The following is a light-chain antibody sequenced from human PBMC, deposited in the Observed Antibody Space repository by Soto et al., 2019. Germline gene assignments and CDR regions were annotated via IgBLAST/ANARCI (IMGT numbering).Light chain of an antibody. CDR3: AAWDDSLSTWV. CDR2: RNN. CDR1: SSNIGSNY. V-gene: IGLV1-47*01. Sequence: QTVVTQPHSASATPGQRVTISCSGSSSNIGSNYVYWYQQLPGTAPKLLIYRNNQRPSGVPDRFSGSKSDTSASLAISGLRSEDEADYYCAAWDDSLSTWVFGGGTKLTVL. J-gene: IGLJ3*02.